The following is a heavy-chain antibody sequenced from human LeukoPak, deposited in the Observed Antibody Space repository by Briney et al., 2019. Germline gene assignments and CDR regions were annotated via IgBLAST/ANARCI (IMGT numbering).Heavy chain of an antibody. J-gene: IGHJ5*02. D-gene: IGHD3-9*01. CDR2: IYHTGST. V-gene: IGHV4-31*03. CDR3: ARAGFDILTGSTERFDP. Sequence: SETLSLTCSASGDSITSGIYYWTWIRQHPGKGLEWIGYIYHTGSTYFNPSLQSRLTISLDTSKNQFSLKLTSVSAADTAIYYCARAGFDILTGSTERFDPWGQGTLVTVSS. CDR1: GDSITSGIYY.